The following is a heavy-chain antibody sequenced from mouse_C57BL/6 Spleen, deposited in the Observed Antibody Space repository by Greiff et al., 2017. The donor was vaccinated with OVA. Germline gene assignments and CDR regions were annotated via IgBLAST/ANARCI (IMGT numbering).Heavy chain of an antibody. CDR2: IDPETGGT. CDR1: GYTFTDYE. CDR3: NSNLPHYAMDY. J-gene: IGHJ4*01. Sequence: QVQLKESGAELVRPGASVTLSCKASGYTFTDYEMHWVKQTPVHGLEWIGAIDPETGGTAYNQKFTGKAILTADKSSSTAYMELRSLTSEDSAVYYCNSNLPHYAMDYWGQGTSVTVSS. D-gene: IGHD2-5*01. V-gene: IGHV1-15*01.